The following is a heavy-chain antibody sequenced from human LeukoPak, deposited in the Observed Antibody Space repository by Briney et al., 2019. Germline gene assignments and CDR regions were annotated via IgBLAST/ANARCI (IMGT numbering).Heavy chain of an antibody. Sequence: SETLSLTCAVSGGSISSGGYSWSCIRQPPGKGLEWIGYIYHSGSTYYNPSLKSRLTMSIDTSRNQFSLRLSSVTAADTAVYYCARAHGSPSVRLFDTWGQGTLVTVSS. CDR3: ARAHGSPSVRLFDT. V-gene: IGHV4-30-2*05. D-gene: IGHD3-10*01. CDR1: GGSISSGGYS. J-gene: IGHJ4*02. CDR2: IYHSGST.